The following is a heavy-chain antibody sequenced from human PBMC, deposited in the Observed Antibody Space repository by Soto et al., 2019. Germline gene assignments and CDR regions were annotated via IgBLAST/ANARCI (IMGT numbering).Heavy chain of an antibody. V-gene: IGHV4-59*08. CDR1: GGSISSYY. J-gene: IGHJ4*02. Sequence: PSETLSLTCTVSGGSISSYYWSWIRQPPGKGLEWIGYIYYTGTTTYNPSLKSRATISLDTSENQFSLKVRSVTAADTAVYYCARLGRYYQAFDSWGQGTLVTVSS. CDR3: ARLGRYYQAFDS. D-gene: IGHD3-22*01. CDR2: IYYTGTT.